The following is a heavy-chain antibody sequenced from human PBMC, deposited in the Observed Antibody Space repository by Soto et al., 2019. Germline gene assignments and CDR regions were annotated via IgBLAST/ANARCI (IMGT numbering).Heavy chain of an antibody. CDR1: GFTFSSYG. CDR3: ARENREWVGATGSYYYYYGMDV. D-gene: IGHD1-26*01. CDR2: IWYDGSNK. J-gene: IGHJ6*02. V-gene: IGHV3-33*01. Sequence: GGSLRLSCAASGFTFSSYGMHWVRQAPGKGLEWVAVIWYDGSNKYYADSVKGRFTISRDNSKNTLYLQMNSLRAEDTAVYYCARENREWVGATGSYYYYYGMDVWGQGTTVTVSS.